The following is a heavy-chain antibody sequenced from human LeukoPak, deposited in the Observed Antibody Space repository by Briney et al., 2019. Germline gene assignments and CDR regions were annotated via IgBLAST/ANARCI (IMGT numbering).Heavy chain of an antibody. CDR3: ARDAYYGDYYYYYYMDV. CDR2: ISYDGSNK. CDR1: GFMFSNYA. V-gene: IGHV3-30*04. J-gene: IGHJ6*03. D-gene: IGHD3-3*01. Sequence: HAGGSLRLSCVGSGFMFSNYAIHWVRQAPGKGLEWVAVISYDGSNKYYADSVKGRFTISRDNSKNTLYLQMNSLRAEDTAVYYCARDAYYGDYYYYYYMDVWGKGTTVTVSS.